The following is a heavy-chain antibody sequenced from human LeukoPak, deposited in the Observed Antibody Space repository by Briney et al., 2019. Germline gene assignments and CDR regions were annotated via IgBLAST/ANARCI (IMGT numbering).Heavy chain of an antibody. CDR2: ITYDGSNQ. CDR1: GFTFSRFA. CDR3: ARLAVAGTKINDSFDI. Sequence: GGSLRLSCTASGFTFSRFAMHWVRQTPGKGLEWVGFITYDGSNQYYADSVKGRFTLSKVSSNNTLYLQMNSLRAADTAMHYCARLAVAGTKINDSFDIWGQGTMVAVSS. J-gene: IGHJ3*02. V-gene: IGHV3-30*04. D-gene: IGHD6-19*01.